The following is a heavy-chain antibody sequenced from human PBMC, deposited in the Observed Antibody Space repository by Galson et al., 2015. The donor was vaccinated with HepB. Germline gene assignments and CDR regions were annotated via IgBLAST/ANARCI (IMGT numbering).Heavy chain of an antibody. CDR3: AKDSWVQDYMDV. J-gene: IGHJ6*03. V-gene: IGHV3-23*01. CDR1: GFTFSSYA. D-gene: IGHD5-18*01. CDR2: ISGSGGST. Sequence: SLRLSCAASGFTFSSYAMSWVRQAPGKGLEWVSAISGSGGSTYYADSVKGRFTISRDNSKNTLYLQMNSLRAEDTAVYYCAKDSWVQDYMDVWGKGTTVTVSS.